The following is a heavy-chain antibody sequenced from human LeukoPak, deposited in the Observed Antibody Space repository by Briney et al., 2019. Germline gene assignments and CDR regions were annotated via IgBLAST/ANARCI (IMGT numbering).Heavy chain of an antibody. V-gene: IGHV3-30-3*01. CDR3: ARDSAPTWYSGYDYYFDY. CDR2: ISYDGSNK. Sequence: SGGSPRLSCAASGSTFSSYAMRWVRQAPGKGLEWVAVISYDGSNKYYADSVKGRFTISRDNSKNTLYLQMNSLRAEDTAVYYCARDSAPTWYSGYDYYFDYWGQGTLVTVSS. J-gene: IGHJ4*02. CDR1: GSTFSSYA. D-gene: IGHD5-12*01.